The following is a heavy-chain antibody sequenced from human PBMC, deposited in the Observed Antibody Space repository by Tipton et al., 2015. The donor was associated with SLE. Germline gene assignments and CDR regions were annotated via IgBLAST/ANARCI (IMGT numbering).Heavy chain of an antibody. V-gene: IGHV3-33*08. D-gene: IGHD2-15*01. Sequence: SLRLSCAASGFTFSSYGMHWVRQAPGKGLEWVAVIWYDGSNKYYADSVKGRFTISRDNSKNALYLQMNSLRPEDTAVYYCARDLGSFYGMDVWGQGTTVTVSS. J-gene: IGHJ6*02. CDR3: ARDLGSFYGMDV. CDR2: IWYDGSNK. CDR1: GFTFSSYG.